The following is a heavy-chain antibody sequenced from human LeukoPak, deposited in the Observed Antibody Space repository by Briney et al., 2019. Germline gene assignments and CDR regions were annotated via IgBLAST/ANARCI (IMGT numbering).Heavy chain of an antibody. CDR2: IKQDGSEK. J-gene: IGHJ4*02. Sequence: PGGSPRLSCVVSGFTFSSYWMTWVRQPPGKGLEWVANIKQDGSEKYYVDSVKGRFTISRDNAKNSLYLQMYSLRAEDTAVYYCARGPTRANSSDFWGQGTLVTVSS. V-gene: IGHV3-7*04. CDR1: GFTFSSYW. D-gene: IGHD2/OR15-2a*01. CDR3: ARGPTRANSSDF.